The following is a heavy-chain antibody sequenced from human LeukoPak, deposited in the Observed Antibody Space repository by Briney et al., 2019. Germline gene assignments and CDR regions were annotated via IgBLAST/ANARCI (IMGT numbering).Heavy chain of an antibody. D-gene: IGHD4-17*01. Sequence: SETLSLTCTVSGGSISSSSYYWGWIRQPPGKGLEWIGEINHSGSTNYNPSLKSRVTISVDTSKNQFSLKLSSVTAADTAVYYCARSPQGTATTANWLDPWGQGTLVTVSS. CDR3: ARSPQGTATTANWLDP. V-gene: IGHV4-39*07. J-gene: IGHJ5*02. CDR1: GGSISSSSYY. CDR2: INHSGST.